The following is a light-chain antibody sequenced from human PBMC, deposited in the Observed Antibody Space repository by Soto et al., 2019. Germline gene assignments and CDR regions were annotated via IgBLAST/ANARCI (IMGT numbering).Light chain of an antibody. V-gene: IGLV2-14*01. CDR2: GVS. CDR1: SSDVGGYNY. J-gene: IGLJ1*01. Sequence: QSVLTQPASVSGSPGQSITISCTGTSSDVGGYNYVSWYQQHPGNALKFMIYGVSIRPSGVSNRFSGSKSGNTASLTISGLQAEDEADYYCTSYTSSSTYVFGTGTKGTVL. CDR3: TSYTSSSTYV.